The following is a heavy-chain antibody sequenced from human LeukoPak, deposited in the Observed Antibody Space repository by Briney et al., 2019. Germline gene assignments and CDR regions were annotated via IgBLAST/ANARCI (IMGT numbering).Heavy chain of an antibody. Sequence: GGSLRLSCEASGFTFSNAWMSWVRQAPGKGLEWVGRIKSKTDGGTTDYAAPVKGRFTISRGDSKNTLYLQMNSLKTEDTAVYYCTTDLWELLYYYGMDVWGQGTTVTVSS. J-gene: IGHJ6*02. CDR3: TTDLWELLYYYGMDV. CDR1: GFTFSNAW. CDR2: IKSKTDGGTT. D-gene: IGHD1-26*01. V-gene: IGHV3-15*01.